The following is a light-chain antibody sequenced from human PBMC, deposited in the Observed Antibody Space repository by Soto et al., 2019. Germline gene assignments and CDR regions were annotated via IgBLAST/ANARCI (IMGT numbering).Light chain of an antibody. J-gene: IGKJ5*01. CDR2: GAS. Sequence: EIVMTQSTASLSVSPGERATLSCRASQSVSSNLAWYQQKPGQAPRLLIFGASNRATGIPARFSGSGSGTDFTLTINSLEPDDFAVYYCQQRDSWPITFGQGTRLEIK. V-gene: IGKV3-11*01. CDR3: QQRDSWPIT. CDR1: QSVSSN.